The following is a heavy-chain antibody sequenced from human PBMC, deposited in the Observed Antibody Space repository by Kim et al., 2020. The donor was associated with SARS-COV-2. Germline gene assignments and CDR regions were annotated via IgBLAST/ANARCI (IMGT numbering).Heavy chain of an antibody. D-gene: IGHD2-15*01. CDR2: YN. J-gene: IGHJ4*02. Sequence: YNEYAVSVKSRITLTPDTSKNQFSLQLSSVSPEDTAIYYCARSFSGTYNSWGQGTLVTVSS. V-gene: IGHV6-1*01. CDR3: ARSFSGTYNS.